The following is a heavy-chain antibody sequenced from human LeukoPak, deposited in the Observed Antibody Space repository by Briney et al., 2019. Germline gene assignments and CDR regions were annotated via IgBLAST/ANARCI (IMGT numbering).Heavy chain of an antibody. CDR3: ATTVRSSNDY. V-gene: IGHV4-34*01. CDR1: GGSFSGYY. J-gene: IGHJ4*02. CDR2: INHSGST. Sequence: PSETLSLTCAVYGGSFSGYYWGWIRQPPGKGLEWIGEINHSGSTNYNPSLKSRVTISVDTSKNQFSLKLSSVTAADTAVYYCATTVRSSNDYWGQGTLVTVSS. D-gene: IGHD2-2*01.